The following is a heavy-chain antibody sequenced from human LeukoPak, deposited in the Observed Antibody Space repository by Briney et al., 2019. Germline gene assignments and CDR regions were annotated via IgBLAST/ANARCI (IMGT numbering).Heavy chain of an antibody. D-gene: IGHD4-23*01. CDR3: ARDGDTVLTRGYYYYMDV. J-gene: IGHJ6*03. V-gene: IGHV3-20*04. Sequence: PGGSLRLSCAASGFTFDNYGMSWVRQVPGKGLEWVSSINGNGGSTAYADSVKGRFTISRDNAKNSLFLQMNSLRAEDTAVYYCARDGDTVLTRGYYYYMDVWGKGTTVTVSS. CDR2: INGNGGST. CDR1: GFTFDNYG.